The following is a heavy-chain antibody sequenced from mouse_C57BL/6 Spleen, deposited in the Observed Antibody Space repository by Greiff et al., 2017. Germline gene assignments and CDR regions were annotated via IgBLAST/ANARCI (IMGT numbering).Heavy chain of an antibody. J-gene: IGHJ4*01. V-gene: IGHV3-6*01. Sequence: EVKLQESGPGLVKPSQSLSLTCSVTGYSITSGYYWNWIRQFPGNKLEWMGYISYDGSNNYNPSLKNRISITRDTSKNQFFLKLNSVTTEDTATYYCARDGESSYYAMDYWGQGTSVTVSS. CDR3: ARDGESSYYAMDY. CDR2: ISYDGSN. CDR1: GYSITSGYY.